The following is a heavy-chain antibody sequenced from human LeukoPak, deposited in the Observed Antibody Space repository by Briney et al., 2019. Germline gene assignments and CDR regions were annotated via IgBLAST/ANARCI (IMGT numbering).Heavy chain of an antibody. D-gene: IGHD5-18*01. CDR2: MNPNSGNT. J-gene: IGHJ6*02. CDR3: ARGGYSYGFHYYYGMDV. V-gene: IGHV1-8*01. Sequence: ASVKVSCKASGYTFTSYDINWVRQATGRGLEWMGWMNPNSGNTGYAQKFQGRVTMTRNTSISTAYMELSSLRSEDTAVYYCARGGYSYGFHYYYGMDVWGQGTTVTVSS. CDR1: GYTFTSYD.